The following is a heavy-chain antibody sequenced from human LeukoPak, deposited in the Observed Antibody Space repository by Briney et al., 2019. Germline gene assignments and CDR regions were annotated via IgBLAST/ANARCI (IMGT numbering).Heavy chain of an antibody. J-gene: IGHJ4*02. CDR3: ARDWGYYYDSSGYYRRAPFDY. CDR2: INWNGGST. D-gene: IGHD3-22*01. CDR1: GFTFDDYG. Sequence: GGSLRLSCAASGFTFDDYGMSWVRQAPGKGVEWVSGINWNGGSTGYADSVKGRFTISRDNAKNSLYLQMNSLRAEDTALYYCARDWGYYYDSSGYYRRAPFDYWGQGTLVTVSS. V-gene: IGHV3-20*04.